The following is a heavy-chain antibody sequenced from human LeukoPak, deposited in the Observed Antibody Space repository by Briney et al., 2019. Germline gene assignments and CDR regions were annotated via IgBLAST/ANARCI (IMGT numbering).Heavy chain of an antibody. Sequence: ASVKVSCKASGYTFTGYHMHWVRQAPGQGLEWMGWINPNSGGTNYAQKFQGRVTMTRDTSISTAYMELSRLRSDDTAVYYCAREGYCSSTSCYDETGNWFDPWGQGTLVTVSS. V-gene: IGHV1-2*02. CDR3: AREGYCSSTSCYDETGNWFDP. CDR2: INPNSGGT. CDR1: GYTFTGYH. J-gene: IGHJ5*02. D-gene: IGHD2-2*01.